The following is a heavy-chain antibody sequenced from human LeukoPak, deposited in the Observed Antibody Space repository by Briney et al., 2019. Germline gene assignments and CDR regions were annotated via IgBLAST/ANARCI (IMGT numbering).Heavy chain of an antibody. J-gene: IGHJ5*02. CDR1: GFTFSSYS. D-gene: IGHD6-13*01. Sequence: GGSLRLSCAASGFTFSSYSMNWVRQAPGKGLEWVSYISSGSSIIYYADSVRGRFTISRNNAKNSLYLQMNSLRAEDTAVYYCARAGQQSHGWFDLWGQGALVTVSS. V-gene: IGHV3-48*04. CDR2: ISSGSSII. CDR3: ARAGQQSHGWFDL.